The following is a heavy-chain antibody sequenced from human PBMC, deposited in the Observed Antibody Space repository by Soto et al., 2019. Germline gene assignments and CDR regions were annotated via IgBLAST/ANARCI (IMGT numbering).Heavy chain of an antibody. CDR1: GGSFSGYY. D-gene: IGHD1-26*01. V-gene: IGHV4-34*01. J-gene: IGHJ2*01. Sequence: QVQLQQWGAGLLKPSETLSLTCAVYGGSFSGYYWSWIRQPPGKGLEWIGEINHSGSTNYNPSLKSRLTISVDTSKNHSSLKLSSVPAANTAVYYCARQPLHTARYFDLWGRGTLVTVSS. CDR2: INHSGST. CDR3: ARQPLHTARYFDL.